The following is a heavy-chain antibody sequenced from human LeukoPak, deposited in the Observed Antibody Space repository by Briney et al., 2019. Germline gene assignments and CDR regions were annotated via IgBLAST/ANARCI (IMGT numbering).Heavy chain of an antibody. CDR1: GYSFTSYW. CDR3: ARIPLDSSGYYYAGDGFDI. V-gene: IGHV5-10-1*01. Sequence: GESLKISCKGSGYSFTSYWITWVRQMPGKGLEWMGKIDPSDSYTNYSPSLQGHVTISADKSISTAYLQWSCLKASDTAMYYCARIPLDSSGYYYAGDGFDIWGQGTMVTASS. CDR2: IDPSDSYT. J-gene: IGHJ3*02. D-gene: IGHD3-22*01.